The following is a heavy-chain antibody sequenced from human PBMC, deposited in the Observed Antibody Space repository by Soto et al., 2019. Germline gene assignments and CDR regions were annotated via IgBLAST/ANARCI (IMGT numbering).Heavy chain of an antibody. D-gene: IGHD2-2*01. CDR2: IAVGSGDT. CDR1: GYTFTTSY. V-gene: IGHV1-58*02. Sequence: GASVKVSCKASGYTFTTSYMQWVRQAPGQRLEWMGWIAVGSGDTNYAQKFQDRVTMTRDTSISTAYMELSRLKSEDTAVYYCAGVPMVVSTTDTLDFWGQGTPVTVSS. J-gene: IGHJ4*02. CDR3: AGVPMVVSTTDTLDF.